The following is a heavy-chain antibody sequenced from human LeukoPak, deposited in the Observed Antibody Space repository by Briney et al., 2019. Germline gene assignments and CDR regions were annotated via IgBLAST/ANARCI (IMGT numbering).Heavy chain of an antibody. D-gene: IGHD3-3*01. Sequence: GGSLRLSCAASGFTVSSNYMSWVRQAPGKGLEWVSVIYSGGSTYYADSVKGRFTISRDNSKNTLYLQMNSLRAEDTAVYYCARSYYDFWSGVNWGQGTLVTVSS. CDR2: IYSGGST. J-gene: IGHJ4*02. CDR3: ARSYYDFWSGVN. V-gene: IGHV3-53*01. CDR1: GFTVSSNY.